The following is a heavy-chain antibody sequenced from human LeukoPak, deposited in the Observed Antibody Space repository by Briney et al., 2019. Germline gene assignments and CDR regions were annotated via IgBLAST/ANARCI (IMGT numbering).Heavy chain of an antibody. J-gene: IGHJ4*02. CDR3: ARDFSPPTILTGCPDF. D-gene: IGHD3-9*01. CDR1: GFTFSNYA. Sequence: PGGSLRLSCTAPGFTFSNYAMHWVRQAPGKGLEWVAVVSYDGSNEYYADSVKGRFTISRDNSKNTLYLQMNSLRAEDTAVYYCARDFSPPTILTGCPDFWGQGTLVTVSS. V-gene: IGHV3-30*04. CDR2: VSYDGSNE.